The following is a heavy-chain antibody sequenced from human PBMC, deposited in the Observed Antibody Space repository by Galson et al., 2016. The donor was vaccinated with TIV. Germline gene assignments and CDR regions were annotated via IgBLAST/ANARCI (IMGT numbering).Heavy chain of an antibody. CDR3: AKGKGWMFDY. D-gene: IGHD2-2*03. J-gene: IGHJ4*02. CDR2: IRNDGTNT. Sequence: SLRLSCAVSEFTFNNYYIHWVRQAPGKGLVWVSRIRNDGTNTDHADSVKGRFTISRDNAKETGDLQMTSMGADDTAVYYCAKGKGWMFDYWGQGTVVTVSS. V-gene: IGHV3-74*01. CDR1: EFTFNNYY.